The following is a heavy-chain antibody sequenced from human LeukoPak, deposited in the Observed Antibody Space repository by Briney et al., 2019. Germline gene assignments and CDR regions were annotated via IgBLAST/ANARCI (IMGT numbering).Heavy chain of an antibody. Sequence: GGSLRLSCSASGFTCRNYSMNWVRQAPGKGLEWVAATSGNGGSKYYADSVKGRFTISRDNSKNTLYLQMNSLRAEDTAVYYCAKDLHAFYDSSGYFDYWGQGTLVTVSS. CDR2: TSGNGGSK. V-gene: IGHV3-23*01. CDR3: AKDLHAFYDSSGYFDY. D-gene: IGHD3-22*01. J-gene: IGHJ4*02. CDR1: GFTCRNYS.